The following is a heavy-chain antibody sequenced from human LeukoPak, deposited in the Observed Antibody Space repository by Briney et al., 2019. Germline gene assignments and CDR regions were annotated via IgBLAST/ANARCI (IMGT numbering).Heavy chain of an antibody. CDR3: ARENVVVVAATPAVTFDY. D-gene: IGHD2-15*01. Sequence: SETLSLTCTVSGGSISSYYWSWIRQPPGKGLEWIGYIYYSGSTNYNPSLKSRVTMSVDTSKNQFSLKLSSVTAADTAVYYCARENVVVVAATPAVTFDYWGQGTLVTVSS. J-gene: IGHJ4*02. CDR1: GGSISSYY. V-gene: IGHV4-59*12. CDR2: IYYSGST.